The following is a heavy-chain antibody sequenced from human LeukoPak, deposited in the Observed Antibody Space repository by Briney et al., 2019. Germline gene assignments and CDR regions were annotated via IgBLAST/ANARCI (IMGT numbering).Heavy chain of an antibody. D-gene: IGHD3-10*01. CDR3: ARGEAKMYYYGSGTFDY. Sequence: PGGSLRLSCAASGFTFSSYAMHWVHQAPGKGLEYVSAISSNGGSTYYANSVKGRFTISRDNSKNTLYLQMGSLRAEDMAVYYCARGEAKMYYYGSGTFDYWGQGTLVTVSS. CDR1: GFTFSSYA. J-gene: IGHJ4*02. V-gene: IGHV3-64*01. CDR2: ISSNGGST.